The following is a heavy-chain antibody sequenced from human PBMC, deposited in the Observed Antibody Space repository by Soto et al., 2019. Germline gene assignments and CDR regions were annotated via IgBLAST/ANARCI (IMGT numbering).Heavy chain of an antibody. Sequence: GASVKVSCKASGYTFTSYDISWVRQAPGQGLEWMGWMSAYSGNTGYAQKFQGRVTMTRDTSTSTAYTELSSLRSDDTAVDYCARVPLGSGSSTSCYYSYSYYMDVWGKGTTVTVSS. CDR2: MSAYSGNT. V-gene: IGHV1-18*01. CDR1: GYTFTSYD. CDR3: ARVPLGSGSSTSCYYSYSYYMDV. D-gene: IGHD2-2*01. J-gene: IGHJ6*03.